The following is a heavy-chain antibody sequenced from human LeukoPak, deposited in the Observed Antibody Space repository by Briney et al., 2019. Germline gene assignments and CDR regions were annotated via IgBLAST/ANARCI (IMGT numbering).Heavy chain of an antibody. CDR1: GYTFTGYS. CDR2: INPNSGGA. Sequence: ASVKVSCKASGYTFTGYSIHWVRQAPGQGLEWMGWINPNSGGANYAQKFQGRVTMTRDTSMSTAYMELSRLRSEDTAVYYCASVMAQKGFYHWGQGTLLTVSS. CDR3: ASVMAQKGFYH. V-gene: IGHV1-2*02. D-gene: IGHD2-8*01. J-gene: IGHJ5*02.